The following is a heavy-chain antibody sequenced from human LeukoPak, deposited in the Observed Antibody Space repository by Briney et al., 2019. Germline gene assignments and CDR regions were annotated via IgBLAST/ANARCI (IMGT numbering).Heavy chain of an antibody. J-gene: IGHJ5*02. CDR1: GGSFSGCY. Sequence: SETLSLTCAVYGGSFSGCYWSWIRQPPGKGLEWIGEINHSGSTNYNPSLKSRVTISVDTSKNQFSLKLSSVTAADTAVYYCARGEYCTNGVCYKELHWFDPWGQGTLVTVSS. V-gene: IGHV4-34*01. CDR2: INHSGST. CDR3: ARGEYCTNGVCYKELHWFDP. D-gene: IGHD2-8*01.